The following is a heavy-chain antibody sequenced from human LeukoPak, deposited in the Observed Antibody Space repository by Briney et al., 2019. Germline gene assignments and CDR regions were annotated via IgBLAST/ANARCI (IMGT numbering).Heavy chain of an antibody. J-gene: IGHJ4*02. CDR2: ISSSSSYI. CDR1: GFTFSSYN. V-gene: IGHV3-21*01. CDR3: ARAPRYMGFLDS. D-gene: IGHD1-14*01. Sequence: GGSLRLSCAASGFTFSSYNMNWVRQAPGKGLEGVSFISSSSSYIYYADAVKGRFTISRDNAKNSVYLQMNSQRAEDRAVYYCARAPRYMGFLDSWGQGTLVTVSS.